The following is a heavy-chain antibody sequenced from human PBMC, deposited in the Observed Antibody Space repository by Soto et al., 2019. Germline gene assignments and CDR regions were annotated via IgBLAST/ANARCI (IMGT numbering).Heavy chain of an antibody. D-gene: IGHD5-12*01. J-gene: IGHJ4*02. V-gene: IGHV3-11*01. CDR2: ISSSASII. Sequence: QVQLVESGGGLVKPGGSLRLSCAASGFTFSNYYMSRIRQAPGKGLERVSYISSSASIIHYADSVKGRFTISRDSAKNSLYLQMNSLRVVDTAVYYCARVTPRDGYNFDYWGQGTLVTVSS. CDR3: ARVTPRDGYNFDY. CDR1: GFTFSNYY.